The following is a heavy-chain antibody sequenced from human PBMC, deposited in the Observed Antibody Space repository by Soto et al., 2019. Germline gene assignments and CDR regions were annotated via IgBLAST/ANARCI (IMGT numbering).Heavy chain of an antibody. J-gene: IGHJ3*02. V-gene: IGHV4-59*04. CDR3: ARQRYGYVWGSYRMDAFDI. CDR2: IYYSGST. Sequence: SETLSLTCTVSGGSISSYYWSWIRQPPGKGLEWIGYIYYSGSTYYNPSLKSRVTISVDTSKNQFSLKLSSVTAADTAVYYCARQRYGYVWGSYRMDAFDIWGQGTMVTVSS. D-gene: IGHD3-16*02. CDR1: GGSISSYY.